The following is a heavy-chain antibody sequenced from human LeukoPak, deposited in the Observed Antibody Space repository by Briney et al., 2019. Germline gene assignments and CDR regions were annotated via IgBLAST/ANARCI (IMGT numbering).Heavy chain of an antibody. D-gene: IGHD2-15*01. CDR3: ARLPVPYCSGGSCYYFDY. Sequence: ASVKVSCKASGYTFTSYDINWVRQATGQGLEWMGWMNPNSGNTGYAQKFQGRVTMTRDTSISTAYMELSRLRSDDTAVYYCARLPVPYCSGGSCYYFDYWGQGTLVTVSS. V-gene: IGHV1-8*01. CDR1: GYTFTSYD. CDR2: MNPNSGNT. J-gene: IGHJ4*02.